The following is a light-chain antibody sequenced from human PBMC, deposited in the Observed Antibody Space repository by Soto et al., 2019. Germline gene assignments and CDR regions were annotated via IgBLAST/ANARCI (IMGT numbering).Light chain of an antibody. CDR1: KSVLYSSNNKNY. J-gene: IGKJ2*01. CDR3: QQYYGTLYT. V-gene: IGKV4-1*01. Sequence: DIVMTQSPDSLAVSLGERATINCKSSKSVLYSSNNKNYLAWYQQKPGQPPKLLIYWASTRESGVPDRFSGSGSGTDFTLNISSLQAEDVAVYYCQQYYGTLYTFGQGTKLEIK. CDR2: WAS.